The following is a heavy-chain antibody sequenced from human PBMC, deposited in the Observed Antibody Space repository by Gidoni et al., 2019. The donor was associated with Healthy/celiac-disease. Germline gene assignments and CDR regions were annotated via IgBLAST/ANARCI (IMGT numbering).Heavy chain of an antibody. V-gene: IGHV4-39*01. D-gene: IGHD6-13*01. CDR3: ARLGIGWEAACTS. CDR2: IYYSGST. J-gene: IGHJ5*02. CDR1: GAPVSSSSYY. Sequence: LQLQESGPGLVQTSEPLSLTCPVSGAPVSSSSYYWGCIRQPPGKGLVWMGSIYYSGSTYYNPSLKSRVTISVATSKNQFSLKLSSVTAADAAVYYCARLGIGWEAACTSWGQGTLVTVSS.